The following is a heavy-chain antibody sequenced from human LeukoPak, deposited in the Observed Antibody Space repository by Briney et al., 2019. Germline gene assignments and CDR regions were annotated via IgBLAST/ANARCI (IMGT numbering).Heavy chain of an antibody. V-gene: IGHV3-23*01. J-gene: IGHJ6*03. CDR2: ISASGTNT. Sequence: GGSLRLSCAASGLTFGTYAMTWVRQAPGKGLEWVSTISASGTNTYYADSVKGRFTISRDNSKNTLYLQMNSLRAEDTAVYYCAKLYYDFWSDYMDVWGKGTTVTVSS. CDR3: AKLYYDFWSDYMDV. D-gene: IGHD3-3*01. CDR1: GLTFGTYA.